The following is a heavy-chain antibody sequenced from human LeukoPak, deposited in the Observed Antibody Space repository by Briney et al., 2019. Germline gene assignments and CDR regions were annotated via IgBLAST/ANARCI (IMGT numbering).Heavy chain of an antibody. CDR3: ARDFAYSYGYEIYNWLDP. CDR2: INPNSGGT. V-gene: IGHV1-2*02. CDR1: GYTFTGYY. D-gene: IGHD5-18*01. J-gene: IGHJ5*02. Sequence: GASVKVSCKASGYTFTGYYMHWVRQAPGQGLEWMGWINPNSGGTNYAQKFQGRVTMTRDTSISTAYMELSRLRSDDTAVYYCARDFAYSYGYEIYNWLDPWGQGTQVTVSS.